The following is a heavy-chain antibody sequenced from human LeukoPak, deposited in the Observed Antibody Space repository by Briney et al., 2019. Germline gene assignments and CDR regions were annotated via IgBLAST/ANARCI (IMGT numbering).Heavy chain of an antibody. CDR2: IRSKASGETT. Sequence: GGSLRLSCTGSGFTFGDYSMTWVRQAPGKGLEWVGFIRSKASGETTEYAASVKGRFTISRDDSKNVAYLQMNSLKTEDTAVYYCTRDGSYYYYYYTDVWGTGTTVTVSS. CDR1: GFTFGDYS. D-gene: IGHD1-26*01. J-gene: IGHJ6*03. V-gene: IGHV3-49*04. CDR3: TRDGSYYYYYYTDV.